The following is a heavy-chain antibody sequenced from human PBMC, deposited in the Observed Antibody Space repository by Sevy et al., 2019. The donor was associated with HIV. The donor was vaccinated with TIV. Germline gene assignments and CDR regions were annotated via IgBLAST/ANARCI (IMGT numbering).Heavy chain of an antibody. Sequence: GGSLRLSCAASGFTFSSYSMNWVRQAPGKGLEWVSSISSSSSYIYYADSVKGRFTISRDNAKNSLYLQMNSLRAEDTAVCYCARDRGYSGYLYFDYWGQGTLVTVSS. J-gene: IGHJ4*02. CDR2: ISSSSSYI. CDR3: ARDRGYSGYLYFDY. CDR1: GFTFSSYS. V-gene: IGHV3-21*01. D-gene: IGHD5-12*01.